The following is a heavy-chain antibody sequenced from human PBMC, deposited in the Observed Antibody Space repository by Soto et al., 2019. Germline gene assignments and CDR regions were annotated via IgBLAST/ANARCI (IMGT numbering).Heavy chain of an antibody. V-gene: IGHV3-7*01. J-gene: IGHJ4*02. D-gene: IGHD4-4*01. CDR1: GFTFSNYW. CDR3: TRGHPSIYNY. Sequence: GGSLRLSCAASGFTFSNYWMSWVRQAPGKGLEWVANIKEDGSEKYYVDSVKGRFTISRDNAKNSLYLQMSSLRPEDTAVYYCTRGHPSIYNYWVQGTLVTVSS. CDR2: IKEDGSEK.